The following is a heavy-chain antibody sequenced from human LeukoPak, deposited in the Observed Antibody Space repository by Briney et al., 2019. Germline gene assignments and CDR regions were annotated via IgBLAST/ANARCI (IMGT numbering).Heavy chain of an antibody. CDR2: IFDSGAPS. Sequence: GGSLRLPCVASGFSFGRHAMNWVRQAPGKGPEWVSSIFDSGAPSYYADSVKGQFTISRDNSKNTMYLQMESLRAEDTAVYYCTKAVGGGRDAYDIWGQGTMVTVSS. J-gene: IGHJ3*02. V-gene: IGHV3-23*01. CDR1: GFSFGRHA. CDR3: TKAVGGGRDAYDI. D-gene: IGHD3-16*01.